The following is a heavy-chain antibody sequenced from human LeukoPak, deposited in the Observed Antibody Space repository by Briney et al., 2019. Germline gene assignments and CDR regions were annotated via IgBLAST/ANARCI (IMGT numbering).Heavy chain of an antibody. CDR3: ARGGSFNYFYYYMDV. D-gene: IGHD5-12*01. CDR2: IKQDGSEK. V-gene: IGHV3-7*01. CDR1: GFTFSSFW. J-gene: IGHJ6*03. Sequence: PGGSPRLSCAASGFTFSSFWMSWVRQAPGKGLEWVANIKQDGSEKYSVDSVKGRFTISRDNAKNSLYLQMNSLRAEDTAVYYCARGGSFNYFYYYMDVWGKGTTVTVSS.